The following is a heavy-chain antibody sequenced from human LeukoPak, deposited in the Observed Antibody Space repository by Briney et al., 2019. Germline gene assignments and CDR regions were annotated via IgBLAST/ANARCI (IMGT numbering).Heavy chain of an antibody. CDR2: ISYDGSNK. V-gene: IGHV3-30-3*01. CDR1: GFTFSSYA. Sequence: GGSLRLSCAASGFTFSSYAMHWVRQAPGKGLEWVAVISYDGSNKYYADSVKGRFTISRDNSKDTLYLQMNSLRAEDTAVYYCARVPYYYDSSGPAQYFQHWGQGTLVTVSS. CDR3: ARVPYYYDSSGPAQYFQH. D-gene: IGHD3-22*01. J-gene: IGHJ1*01.